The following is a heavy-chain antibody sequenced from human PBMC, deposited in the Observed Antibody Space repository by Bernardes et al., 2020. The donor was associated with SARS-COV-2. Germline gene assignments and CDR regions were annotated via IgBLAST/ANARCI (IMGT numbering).Heavy chain of an antibody. J-gene: IGHJ4*02. CDR1: GGSISSYY. Sequence: SETLSLTCTVSGGSISSYYWSWIRQPPGKGLEWIGYIYYSGSTNYNPSLKSRVTISVDTSKNQFSLKLSSVTAADTAVYYCARVGHYYYDSSGYYYVSHYFDYWGQGTLVTVSS. CDR3: ARVGHYYYDSSGYYYVSHYFDY. D-gene: IGHD3-22*01. V-gene: IGHV4-59*01. CDR2: IYYSGST.